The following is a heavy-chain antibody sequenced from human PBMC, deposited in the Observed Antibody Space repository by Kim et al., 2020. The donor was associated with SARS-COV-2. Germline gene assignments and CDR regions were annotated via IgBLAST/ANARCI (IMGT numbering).Heavy chain of an antibody. Sequence: ASVKVSCQASGYTFTAYGITWVRQAPGQGLEWMGWISAYSGTTTSAQNLQGRVTMTTDTSTSTAYMELRSLRSDDTAVYYCARDLMGSYYDSSGPRVDCWGQGTLVTVSS. D-gene: IGHD3-22*01. CDR2: ISAYSGTT. V-gene: IGHV1-18*01. J-gene: IGHJ4*02. CDR3: ARDLMGSYYDSSGPRVDC. CDR1: GYTFTAYG.